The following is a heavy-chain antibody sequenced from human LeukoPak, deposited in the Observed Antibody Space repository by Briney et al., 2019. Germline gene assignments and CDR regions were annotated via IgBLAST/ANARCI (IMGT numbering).Heavy chain of an antibody. D-gene: IGHD5-24*01. CDR1: GGSISSSNW. V-gene: IGHV4-4*02. CDR3: ARGGGDGYNFVDY. CDR2: IYHSGST. J-gene: IGHJ4*02. Sequence: SETLSLTCAVSGGSISSSNWWSWVRQPPGKGLEWIGEIYHSGSTNYNPSLKSRVTISVDTSKNQFSLKLSSVTAADTAVYYCARGGGDGYNFVDYWGQGTLVTVSS.